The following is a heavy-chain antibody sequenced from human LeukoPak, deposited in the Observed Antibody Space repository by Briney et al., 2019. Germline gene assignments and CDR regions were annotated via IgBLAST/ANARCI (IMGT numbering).Heavy chain of an antibody. CDR3: AKVHGVHHYDFWSGYYRSPVGSGPDY. CDR2: ISGSGGST. D-gene: IGHD3-3*01. Sequence: GGSLRLSCAASGFTFSSYAVSWVRQAPGKGLEWVSAISGSGGSTYYADSVKGRFTISRDNSKNTLYLQMNSLRAEDTAVYYCAKVHGVHHYDFWSGYYRSPVGSGPDYWGQGTLVTVSS. J-gene: IGHJ4*02. CDR1: GFTFSSYA. V-gene: IGHV3-23*01.